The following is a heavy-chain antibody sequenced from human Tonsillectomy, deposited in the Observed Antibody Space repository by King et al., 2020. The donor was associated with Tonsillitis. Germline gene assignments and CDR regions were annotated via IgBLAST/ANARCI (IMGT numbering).Heavy chain of an antibody. CDR1: GFTVSSNY. V-gene: IGHV3-53*04. Sequence: VQLVESGGGLVQPGGSLRLSCAASGFTVSSNYMSWVRQAPGKGLEWVSITYSGDTTYYADSVKGRFTVSRHNSQNTLYLQMNSLRAEDTAVYYCASSIAARDGYYYMDVWGKGTTVTVSS. D-gene: IGHD6-6*01. CDR3: ASSIAARDGYYYMDV. J-gene: IGHJ6*03. CDR2: TYSGDTT.